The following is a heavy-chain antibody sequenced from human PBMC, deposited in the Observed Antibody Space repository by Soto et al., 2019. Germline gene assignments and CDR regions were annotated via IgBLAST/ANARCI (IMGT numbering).Heavy chain of an antibody. CDR3: ARDIAAALGAWFDP. J-gene: IGHJ5*02. V-gene: IGHV4-30-4*01. D-gene: IGHD6-13*01. CDR2: IYYTGTT. Sequence: QVQLQESGPGLVKPSQTLSLTCTVSGGSLSSGDLYCSWIRQPPGKGLEWIGYIYYTGTTQYNPSLRSRVAMSLDTSKNQFSLKLSSVTAADTAVYYCARDIAAALGAWFDPWGQGTLVTVSS. CDR1: GGSLSSGDLY.